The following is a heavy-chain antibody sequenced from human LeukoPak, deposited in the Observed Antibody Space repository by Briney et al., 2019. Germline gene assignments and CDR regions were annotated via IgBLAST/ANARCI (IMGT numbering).Heavy chain of an antibody. CDR1: GFTFSGYA. J-gene: IGHJ3*02. CDR2: ISYDGSNK. Sequence: PGGSLRLSCAASGFTFSGYAMHWVRQAPGKGLEWVAVISYDGSNKYYADSVKGRFTISRDNSKNTLYLQMNSLRAEDTAVYYCARAYYYDGDAFDIWGQGTMVTVSS. V-gene: IGHV3-30*04. D-gene: IGHD3-22*01. CDR3: ARAYYYDGDAFDI.